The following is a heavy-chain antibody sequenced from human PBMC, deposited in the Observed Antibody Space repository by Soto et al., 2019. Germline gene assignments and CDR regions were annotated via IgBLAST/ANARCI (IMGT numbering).Heavy chain of an antibody. CDR2: IISSSSYL. CDR1: DSTFSTFG. V-gene: IGHV3-21*01. J-gene: IGHJ4*02. Sequence: ESGGGWFRLGGSLNLSGAPSDSTFSTFGITWAAKPPGRGRGWASSIISSSSYLYYPDSVKGRFTISRDNAKNSLYLQMNSLRAEDTAVYYCARDDGGSGWSNDYWGQGTLVTVSS. D-gene: IGHD6-19*01. CDR3: ARDDGGSGWSNDY.